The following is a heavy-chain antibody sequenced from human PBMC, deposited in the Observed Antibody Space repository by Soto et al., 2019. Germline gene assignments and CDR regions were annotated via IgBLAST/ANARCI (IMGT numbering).Heavy chain of an antibody. J-gene: IGHJ6*02. CDR1: GGSISSSSYY. CDR2: IYYSGST. D-gene: IGHD3-22*01. Sequence: PSETLSLTCTVSGGSISSSSYYWGWIRQPPGKGLEWIGSIYYSGSTYYNPSLKSRVTISVDTSKNQFSLKLSSVTAADTAVYYCASHHRQLDRRTMIADYYYYGMAVWGQGTKVTVSS. CDR3: ASHHRQLDRRTMIADYYYYGMAV. V-gene: IGHV4-39*01.